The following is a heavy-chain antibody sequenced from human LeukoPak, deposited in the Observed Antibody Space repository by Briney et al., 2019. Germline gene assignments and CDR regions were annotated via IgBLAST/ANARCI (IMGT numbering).Heavy chain of an antibody. CDR3: ARGYCSSTSCYAPRRYYYYMDV. CDR2: INHSGST. Sequence: PSETLSLTCAVYGGSFSGYYWSWIRQPPGKGLEWIGEINHSGSTNYNPSLKSRVTISVDTSKNQFSLKLSSVTAADTAVYYCARGYCSSTSCYAPRRYYYYMDVWGKGTTVTVSS. CDR1: GGSFSGYY. D-gene: IGHD2-2*01. V-gene: IGHV4-34*01. J-gene: IGHJ6*03.